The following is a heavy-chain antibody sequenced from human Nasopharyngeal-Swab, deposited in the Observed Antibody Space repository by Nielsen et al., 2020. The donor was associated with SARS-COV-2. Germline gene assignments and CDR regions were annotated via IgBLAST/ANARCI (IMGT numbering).Heavy chain of an antibody. CDR3: ARDYGDYYFDY. Sequence: GESLKISCAASGFTVSSNYMSWVRQAPGKGLEWVSVIDSGGSTYYADSVKGRFTISRDNSKNTLYLQMNSLRAEDTAVYYCARDYGDYYFDYWGQGTLVTVSS. J-gene: IGHJ4*02. D-gene: IGHD4-17*01. CDR2: IDSGGST. V-gene: IGHV3-53*01. CDR1: GFTVSSNY.